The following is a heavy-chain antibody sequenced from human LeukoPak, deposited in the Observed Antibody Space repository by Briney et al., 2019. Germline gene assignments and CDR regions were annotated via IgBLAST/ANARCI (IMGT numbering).Heavy chain of an antibody. V-gene: IGHV4-34*01. J-gene: IGHJ1*01. Sequence: SETLSLTCAVHGGSFSGYYWSWIRQPPGKGLEWIGEINHSGSTNYNPSLKSRVTISVDTSKNQFSLKLSSVTAADTAVYYCASRGPEYSSSWYVLRPKCFQHWGQGTLVTVSS. CDR2: INHSGST. CDR1: GGSFSGYY. D-gene: IGHD6-13*01. CDR3: ASRGPEYSSSWYVLRPKCFQH.